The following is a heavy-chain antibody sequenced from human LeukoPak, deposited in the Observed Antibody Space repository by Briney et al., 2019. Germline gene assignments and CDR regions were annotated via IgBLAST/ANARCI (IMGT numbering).Heavy chain of an antibody. CDR1: GFTFSSYA. J-gene: IGHJ3*02. Sequence: PGGSLRLSCVASGFTFSSYAMHWVRQAPGKGLEWVAVISYDGSNKYYADSVKGRFTISRDNSKNTLCLQMNSLRAEDTAVYYCARSEDYFDAFDIWGQGTMVTVSS. CDR2: ISYDGSNK. V-gene: IGHV3-30*01. D-gene: IGHD2/OR15-2a*01. CDR3: ARSEDYFDAFDI.